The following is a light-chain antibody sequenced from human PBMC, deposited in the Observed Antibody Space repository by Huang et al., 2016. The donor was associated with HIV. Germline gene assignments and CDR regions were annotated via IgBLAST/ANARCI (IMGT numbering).Light chain of an antibody. CDR3: MQGLQTWT. CDR2: LGS. Sequence: DIVMTQSPLSLPVTPGEPASISCRSSQSLLHSDGYNYLDWYLWKPGQSPQLLIYLGSYRASGVPDRFRGSGSGTDFTLKISRVEADDVGVYYCMQGLQTWTFGQGTKVEIK. V-gene: IGKV2-28*01. J-gene: IGKJ1*01. CDR1: QSLLHSDGYNY.